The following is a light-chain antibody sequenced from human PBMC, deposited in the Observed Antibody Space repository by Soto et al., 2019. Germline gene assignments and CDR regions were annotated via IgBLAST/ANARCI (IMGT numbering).Light chain of an antibody. Sequence: SYELTQPPSVSVAPGKTASISCGGNDIGSKGVHWYQQKPGQAPVLVIYSDTDLPPVITERFSGSNSANLATLTISRVEAGDEADYYCQVWDIGRAHVVFGGGTKLTVL. CDR1: DIGSKG. CDR3: QVWDIGRAHVV. V-gene: IGLV3-21*01. J-gene: IGLJ2*01. CDR2: SDT.